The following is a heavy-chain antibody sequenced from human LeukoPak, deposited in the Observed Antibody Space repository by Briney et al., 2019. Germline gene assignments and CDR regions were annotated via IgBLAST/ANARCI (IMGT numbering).Heavy chain of an antibody. V-gene: IGHV3-15*01. Sequence: GGSLRLSCATSGFTFGSHAMSWVRQAPGKGLEWVGRVKTKTNGGTTDYAAPVKGRFTISRDDSKNTLFLQMNSLKTEDTAVYYCTTEFGSGWSYYFDYWGQGTLVTVSS. CDR3: TTEFGSGWSYYFDY. D-gene: IGHD6-19*01. CDR1: GFTFGSHA. J-gene: IGHJ4*02. CDR2: VKTKTNGGTT.